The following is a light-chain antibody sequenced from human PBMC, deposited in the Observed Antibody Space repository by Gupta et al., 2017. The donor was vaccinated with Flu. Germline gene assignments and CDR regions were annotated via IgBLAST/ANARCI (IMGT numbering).Light chain of an antibody. CDR3: QQSYHTPAWT. J-gene: IGKJ1*01. Sequence: DIQMTQSPSSLSASVGDRVTITCRASQTISTYLNWYQQKPRKAPKLLIYAASSLQEGVPSRFSGSGSGTDFTLTISSLQPEDFATYFCQQSYHTPAWTFGQGTKVEIK. V-gene: IGKV1-39*01. CDR1: QTISTY. CDR2: AAS.